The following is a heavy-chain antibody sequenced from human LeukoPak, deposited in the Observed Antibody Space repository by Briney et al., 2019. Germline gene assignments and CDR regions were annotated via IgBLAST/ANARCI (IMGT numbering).Heavy chain of an antibody. CDR3: ARSDGYGLVDI. CDR1: GDSITGYY. CDR2: INHSGST. D-gene: IGHD3-10*01. V-gene: IGHV4-34*01. Sequence: PSETLSLTCSVSGDSITGYYWGWIRQPPGKGLEWIGEINHSGSTNYNPSLKSRVTISVDTSKNQFSLKLSSVTAADTAVYYCARSDGYGLVDIWGQGTMVTVSS. J-gene: IGHJ3*02.